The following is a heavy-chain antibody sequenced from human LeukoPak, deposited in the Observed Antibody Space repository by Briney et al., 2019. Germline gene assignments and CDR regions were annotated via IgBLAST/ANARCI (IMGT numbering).Heavy chain of an antibody. CDR3: ARAKGNHPYNWFDP. V-gene: IGHV3-33*01. Sequence: GGSLRLSCAASGFTFNNYAMHWVRQAPGKGLEWVSTIWYDGSNKYYGDSVKGRFTISRDNSKSTLYLQTNSLRAEDTAVYYCARAKGNHPYNWFDPWGQGTLVTVPS. CDR1: GFTFNNYA. J-gene: IGHJ5*02. D-gene: IGHD1-14*01. CDR2: IWYDGSNK.